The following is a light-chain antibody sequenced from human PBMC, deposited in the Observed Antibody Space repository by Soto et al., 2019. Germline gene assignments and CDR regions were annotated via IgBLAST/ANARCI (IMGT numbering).Light chain of an antibody. J-gene: IGLJ2*01. Sequence: QLVLTQPASVSGSPGQSITISCTGTSTDVGGYNYVSWYQQHPGKAPKLIIYDVRYRPSGVSDRFSGSKSGNTASLTISGLQAEDEADYYCSSYTGSSTLFGGGTKVTVL. CDR3: SSYTGSSTL. CDR1: STDVGGYNY. V-gene: IGLV2-14*03. CDR2: DVR.